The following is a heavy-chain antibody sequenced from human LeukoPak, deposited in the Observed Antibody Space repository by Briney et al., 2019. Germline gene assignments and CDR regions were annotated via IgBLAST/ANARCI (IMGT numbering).Heavy chain of an antibody. Sequence: PGGSLRLSCAASGFTFSSYSMNWVRQAPGKGLEWVSSISSSSSYIYYADSVKGRFTISRDNAKNSLYLQMNSLRAEDTAVYYCARGLEEGATVGSAFDIWGQGTMVTVSS. V-gene: IGHV3-21*01. J-gene: IGHJ3*02. CDR3: ARGLEEGATVGSAFDI. D-gene: IGHD1-26*01. CDR2: ISSSSSYI. CDR1: GFTFSSYS.